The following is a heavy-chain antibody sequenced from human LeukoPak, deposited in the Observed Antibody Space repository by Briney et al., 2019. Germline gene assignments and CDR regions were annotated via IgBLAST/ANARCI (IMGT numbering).Heavy chain of an antibody. Sequence: PSETLSLTCTVSGGSIKNYFWNWIRQPPGKGLEWIGYIYNSGSTNYNPSLKSRVTISVDTSKNQFSLSLSSVTAADTAVYYCARVRYESRGYPFDPWGQGTLVTVSS. CDR3: ARVRYESRGYPFDP. CDR2: IYNSGST. CDR1: GGSIKNYF. D-gene: IGHD3-22*01. V-gene: IGHV4-59*01. J-gene: IGHJ5*02.